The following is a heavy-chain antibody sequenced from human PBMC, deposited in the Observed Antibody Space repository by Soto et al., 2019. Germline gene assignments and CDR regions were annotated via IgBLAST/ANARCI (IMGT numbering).Heavy chain of an antibody. Sequence: GGSLRLSCAASGFTFSSYAMSWVRQAPGKGLEWVSAISGSGGSTYYADSVKGRFTISRDNSKNTLYLQMNSLRAEDTAVYYCAKDRAVSDLGELSLYVYFDYWGQGTLVTVSS. D-gene: IGHD3-16*02. CDR1: GFTFSSYA. V-gene: IGHV3-23*01. CDR3: AKDRAVSDLGELSLYVYFDY. CDR2: ISGSGGST. J-gene: IGHJ4*02.